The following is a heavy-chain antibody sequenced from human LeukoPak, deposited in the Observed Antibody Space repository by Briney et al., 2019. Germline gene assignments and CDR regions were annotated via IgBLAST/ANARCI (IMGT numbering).Heavy chain of an antibody. CDR1: GYTFTGYS. Sequence: ASVKVSCKASGYTFTGYSIHWVRQAPGQGLEWMGQIDPNSGGTKYAQKFQGRVTMTRDTSISTAYMELSSLSSEDRAVYYCARAVGYSSSWKVGDYWGQGTLVTVSS. CDR2: IDPNSGGT. CDR3: ARAVGYSSSWKVGDY. V-gene: IGHV1-2*06. J-gene: IGHJ4*02. D-gene: IGHD6-13*01.